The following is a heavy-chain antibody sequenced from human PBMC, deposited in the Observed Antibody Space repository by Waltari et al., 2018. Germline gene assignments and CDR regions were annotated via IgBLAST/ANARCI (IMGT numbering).Heavy chain of an antibody. V-gene: IGHV3-48*01. CDR3: ARAPDGMDV. CDR1: GFTFSSYS. CDR2: ISSSSSTI. J-gene: IGHJ6*02. Sequence: EVQLVESGGGLVQPGGSLRLSCAASGFTFSSYSMNWVRQAPGKGLDWVSYISSSSSTIYYADSVKGRFTISRDNAKNSLYLQMNSLRAEDTAVYDCARAPDGMDVWGQGTTVTVSS.